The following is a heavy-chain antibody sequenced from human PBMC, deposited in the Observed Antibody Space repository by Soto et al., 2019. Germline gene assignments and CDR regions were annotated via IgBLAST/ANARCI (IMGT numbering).Heavy chain of an antibody. V-gene: IGHV3-48*03. J-gene: IGHJ5*02. D-gene: IGHD2-2*01. CDR3: ARDASAPAAINCFDP. CDR1: GFTLSNYE. Sequence: EVQLVESGGTLVQPGGSLRLSCAASGFTLSNYEMNWVRQAPGKGLEWVSHISSSGRTIYYAESVRGRFTISRDNAKNSLYLQMNSLRAEDTAVYYCARDASAPAAINCFDPWGQGTLVTVSS. CDR2: ISSSGRTI.